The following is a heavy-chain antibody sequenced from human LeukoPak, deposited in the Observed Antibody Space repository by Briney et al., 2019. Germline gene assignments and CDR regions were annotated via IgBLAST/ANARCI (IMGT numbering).Heavy chain of an antibody. CDR2: ISGSGGNT. D-gene: IGHD6-13*01. J-gene: IGHJ6*02. CDR1: GFTFSSYA. CDR3: ATAAEVYYYYGMDV. V-gene: IGHV3-23*01. Sequence: TGGSLRLSCVASGFTFSSYAVSWVRQAPGQGLEWVSTISGSGGNTYYADSVKGRFTISRDNSNNTLYLQMNSLRAEDTAVYYCATAAEVYYYYGMDVWGQGTTVTVSS.